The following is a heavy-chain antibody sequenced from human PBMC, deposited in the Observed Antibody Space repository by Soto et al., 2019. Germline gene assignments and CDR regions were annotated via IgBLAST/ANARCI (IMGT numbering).Heavy chain of an antibody. J-gene: IGHJ4*01. D-gene: IGHD1-7*01. CDR2: IHNDGSTT. CDR3: ARDNWNSY. Sequence: EVQLVESGGGLVQPGGSVRLSCAASGFTFSSYWMHWVRQAPGKGLMWVSRIHNDGSTTRYADSVKGRFTISRDNATNTLNLQMSSLRVEDTPVYYCARDNWNSYWGQGTLVTVSS. CDR1: GFTFSSYW. V-gene: IGHV3-74*01.